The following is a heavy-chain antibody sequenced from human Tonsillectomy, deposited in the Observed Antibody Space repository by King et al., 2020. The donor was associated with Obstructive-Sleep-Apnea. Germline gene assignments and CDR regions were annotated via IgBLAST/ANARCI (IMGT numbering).Heavy chain of an antibody. CDR2: IDQDGSEK. V-gene: IGHV3-7*01. Sequence: VQLVESGGGLVQPGGSLRLSCAVSGFTFSGYWMAWVRQAPGKGLEWVANIDQDGSEKYYVDSVKGRFTISRDNARKSVHLQMNSLNAEDTAVYYCAPGRWGWGVWGQGTTVTVSS. J-gene: IGHJ6*02. CDR1: GFTFSGYW. CDR3: APGRWGWGV. D-gene: IGHD3-16*01.